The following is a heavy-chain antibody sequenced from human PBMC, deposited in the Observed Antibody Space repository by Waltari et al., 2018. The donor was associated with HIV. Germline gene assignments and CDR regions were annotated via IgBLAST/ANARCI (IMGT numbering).Heavy chain of an antibody. CDR3: TVGKSSGYY. D-gene: IGHD3-22*01. Sequence: EVQLVESGGGLVKPGGSLRLACAASGVSSGDVWLNWVRQAPGQGLEWVGQIKSKTEGWTTDYAAPVKGRFTISRDDSKNMLFLEMNSLNTDDTASYYCTVGKSSGYYWGQGTLVTVSS. CDR2: IKSKTEGWTT. CDR1: GVSSGDVW. V-gene: IGHV3-15*01. J-gene: IGHJ4*02.